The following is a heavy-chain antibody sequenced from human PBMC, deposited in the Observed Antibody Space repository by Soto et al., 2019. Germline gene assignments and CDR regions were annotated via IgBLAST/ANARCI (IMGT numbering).Heavy chain of an antibody. CDR3: ARKLGSSNGAFDV. CDR2: IYPGDSDT. CDR1: GYSCTSYW. D-gene: IGHD1-7*01. V-gene: IGHV5-51*01. J-gene: IGHJ3*01. Sequence: VESLKISCEGSGYSCTSYWIGWVRQMPGKGLEWMGIIYPGDSDTKYSPSLQGQVTISVDKSISTAYLQWSSLKASDTAMFFCARKLGSSNGAFDVWGQGTMVTVSS.